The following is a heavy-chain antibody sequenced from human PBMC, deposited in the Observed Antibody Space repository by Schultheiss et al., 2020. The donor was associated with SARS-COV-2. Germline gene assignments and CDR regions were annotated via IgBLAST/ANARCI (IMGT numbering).Heavy chain of an antibody. CDR3: ARGDIVVVPAAIYYYYYMDV. Sequence: ASVKVSCKASGYTFTGYYVHWVRQAPGQGLEWMGWINPNSGGTNYAQKFQGRVTMTRDTSISTAYMELSRLRSDDTAVYYCARGDIVVVPAAIYYYYYMDVWGKGTTVTVSS. J-gene: IGHJ6*03. CDR2: INPNSGGT. V-gene: IGHV1-2*02. D-gene: IGHD2-2*02. CDR1: GYTFTGYY.